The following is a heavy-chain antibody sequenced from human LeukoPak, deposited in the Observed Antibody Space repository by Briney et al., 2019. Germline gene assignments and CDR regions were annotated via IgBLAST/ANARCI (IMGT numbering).Heavy chain of an antibody. Sequence: GGSLRLSCAASGFTFSSYAMSWVRQAPGKGLEWVSTISGSGSSTYYADSVKGRFTISRDSSKNTLYLQMNSLRAEDTAVYYCAKDGIVVVTPDYWGQGTLVTVSS. J-gene: IGHJ4*02. CDR1: GFTFSSYA. CDR2: ISGSGSST. CDR3: AKDGIVVVTPDY. D-gene: IGHD3-22*01. V-gene: IGHV3-23*01.